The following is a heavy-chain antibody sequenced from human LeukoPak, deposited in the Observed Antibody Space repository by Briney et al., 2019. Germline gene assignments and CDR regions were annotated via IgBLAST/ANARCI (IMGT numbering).Heavy chain of an antibody. CDR3: ARVEGWYVAFDI. J-gene: IGHJ3*02. V-gene: IGHV1-8*01. Sequence: ASVKVSCKASGYTFTSYDINWVRQATGQGLEWMGWMNPNSGNTGYAQKFQGRVTMTRNTSISTAYMELSSLRSEDTAVYYCARVEGWYVAFDIWGQGTMVTVSS. CDR1: GYTFTSYD. D-gene: IGHD6-19*01. CDR2: MNPNSGNT.